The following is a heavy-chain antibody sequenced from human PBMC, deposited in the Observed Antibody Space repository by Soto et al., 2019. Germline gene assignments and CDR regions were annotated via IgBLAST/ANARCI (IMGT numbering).Heavy chain of an antibody. V-gene: IGHV4-31*02. CDR2: IYYSGST. CDR1: GGSISSGGYY. D-gene: IGHD5-18*01. Sequence: LCGGSISSGGYYWSWIRQHPGKGLEWIGCIYYSGSTYYNPSLKSRVTISVDTSKNQFSLKLSSVTAADTAVYYCARADTGNFDYWGQGTLVTVSS. J-gene: IGHJ4*02. CDR3: ARADTGNFDY.